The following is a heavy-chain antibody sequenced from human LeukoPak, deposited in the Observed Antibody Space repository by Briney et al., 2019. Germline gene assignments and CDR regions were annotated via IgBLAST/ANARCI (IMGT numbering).Heavy chain of an antibody. CDR3: ARGGFYYYGSGSYHPNYYYYYSMDV. V-gene: IGHV4-39*07. CDR2: INHSGRT. J-gene: IGHJ6*03. D-gene: IGHD3-10*01. CDR1: GVSISSSNSY. Sequence: SETLSLTCTVSGVSISSSNSYWGWIRQPPGKGLESIGEINHSGRTNYNPSLKSRVTISVDTSKNQFSLKLSSVTAADTAVYYCARGGFYYYGSGSYHPNYYYYYSMDVWGKGTTVTISS.